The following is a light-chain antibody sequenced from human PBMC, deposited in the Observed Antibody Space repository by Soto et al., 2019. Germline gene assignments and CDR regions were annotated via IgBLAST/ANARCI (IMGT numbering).Light chain of an antibody. Sequence: EIVLAQSPGTLSLSPGERVTLSCRASQSVGNNLAWHQQKPGQAPRLLIYGASTRATGIPARFSGSGSGTEFTLTISSLQSEDFAVYYCQQYNTWPRTFGQGTKVDI. CDR1: QSVGNN. J-gene: IGKJ1*01. CDR3: QQYNTWPRT. CDR2: GAS. V-gene: IGKV3-15*01.